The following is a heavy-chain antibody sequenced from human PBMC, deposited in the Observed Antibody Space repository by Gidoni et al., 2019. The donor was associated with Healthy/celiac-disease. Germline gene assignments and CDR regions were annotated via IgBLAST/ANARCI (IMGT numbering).Heavy chain of an antibody. CDR1: GFTFSSYE. V-gene: IGHV3-48*03. CDR2: ISSSGSTI. D-gene: IGHD5-12*01. J-gene: IGHJ4*02. CDR3: ARVGEMATIRAVFGYYFDY. Sequence: EVQLVESGGGLVQPGGSLRLSCAASGFTFSSYEMNWVRQAPGKGLEWVSYISSSGSTIYYADSVKGRFTISRDNAKNSLYLQMNSLRAEDTAVYYCARVGEMATIRAVFGYYFDYWGQGTLVTVSS.